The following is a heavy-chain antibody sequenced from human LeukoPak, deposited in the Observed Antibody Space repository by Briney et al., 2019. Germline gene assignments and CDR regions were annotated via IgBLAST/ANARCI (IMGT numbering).Heavy chain of an antibody. CDR3: AKDFCGDYGMDV. CDR1: GFTFDDYA. J-gene: IGHJ6*02. CDR2: ISWNSGSI. V-gene: IGHV3-9*01. Sequence: PGGSLRLSCAASGFTFDDYAMRWVRQAPGKGLGWVSGISWNSGSIGYADSVKGRFTISRDNAKNSLYLQMNSLRAEDTALYYCAKDFCGDYGMDVWGQGTRSPSP. D-gene: IGHD4-17*01.